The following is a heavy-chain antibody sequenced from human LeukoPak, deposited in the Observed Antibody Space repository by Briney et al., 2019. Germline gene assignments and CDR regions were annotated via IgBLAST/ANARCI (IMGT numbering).Heavy chain of an antibody. J-gene: IGHJ4*02. CDR2: INHSGST. Sequence: SETLSLTCAVYGGSSRGYYWSWIRQPPGKGLEWTGEINHSGSTNYNPSLKSRVTISVDTSKNQFSLKLSSVTAADTAVYYCARGYRNIVVVPAAHFDYWGQGTLVTVSS. D-gene: IGHD2-2*01. V-gene: IGHV4-34*01. CDR1: GGSSRGYY. CDR3: ARGYRNIVVVPAAHFDY.